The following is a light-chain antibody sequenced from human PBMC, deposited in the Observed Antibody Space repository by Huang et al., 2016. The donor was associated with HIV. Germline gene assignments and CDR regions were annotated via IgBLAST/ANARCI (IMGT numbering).Light chain of an antibody. V-gene: IGKV3-11*01. Sequence: EIVFTQSPATRSLSPGERATLSCRASQRITSYLAWYQQKPGQPPRLLIYDASNRATGIPARFSGSGSGTDFTLTISRLEPEDFADYYCQQRFNSITFGQGTRLEIK. J-gene: IGKJ5*01. CDR2: DAS. CDR1: QRITSY. CDR3: QQRFNSIT.